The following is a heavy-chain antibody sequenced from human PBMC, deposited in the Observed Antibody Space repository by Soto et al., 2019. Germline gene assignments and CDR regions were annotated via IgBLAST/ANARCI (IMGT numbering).Heavy chain of an antibody. V-gene: IGHV3-9*01. CDR3: AKDIHPCRSGGSCYGY. J-gene: IGHJ4*02. CDR2: ISWNSGSI. Sequence: EVQLVESGGGLVQPGRSLRLSCAASGFTFDDYAMHWVRQAPGKGLEWVSGISWNSGSIGYADSVKGRFTISRDNATNSLYLQMNSLRAEDTALYYCAKDIHPCRSGGSCYGYWGQGTLVTVSS. D-gene: IGHD2-15*01. CDR1: GFTFDDYA.